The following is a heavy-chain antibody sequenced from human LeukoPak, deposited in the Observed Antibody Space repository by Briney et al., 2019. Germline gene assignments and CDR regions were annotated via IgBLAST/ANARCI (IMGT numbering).Heavy chain of an antibody. V-gene: IGHV4-34*01. Sequence: KPSETLSLTCAVYGGSFSGYYWSWIRQPPGKGLEWIGEINHSGSTNYNPSLKSRVTISVDPSKNQLSLKLSSVTAADTAVYYCARLAQNRGRYFDLWGRGTLVTVSS. CDR3: ARLAQNRGRYFDL. CDR1: GGSFSGYY. D-gene: IGHD2/OR15-2a*01. CDR2: INHSGST. J-gene: IGHJ2*01.